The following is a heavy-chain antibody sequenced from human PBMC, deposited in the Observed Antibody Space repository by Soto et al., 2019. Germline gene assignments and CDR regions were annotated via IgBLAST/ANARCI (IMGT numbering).Heavy chain of an antibody. J-gene: IGHJ4*02. D-gene: IGHD1-26*01. CDR2: IIPIFGTA. CDR1: GGTFSSYA. V-gene: IGHV1-69*13. Sequence: SVKVSCKASGGTFSSYAISWVRQAPGQGLEWMGGIIPIFGTANYAQKFQGRVTITADESTSTAYMELSSLRSEDTAVYYCARDWYSGTTGYFDYWGQGTLVTVSS. CDR3: ARDWYSGTTGYFDY.